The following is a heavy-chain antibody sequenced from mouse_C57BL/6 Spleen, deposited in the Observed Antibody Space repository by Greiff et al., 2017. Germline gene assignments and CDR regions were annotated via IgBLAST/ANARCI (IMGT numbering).Heavy chain of an antibody. Sequence: ESGAELVRPGTSVKVSCKASGYAFTNYLIEWVKQRPGQGLEWIGVINPGSGGTNDNEKCKGKATLTADKSSSTAYMQLSSLTSEDSAVYFCARQGTLYAMDYWGQGTSVTVSS. V-gene: IGHV1-54*01. CDR2: INPGSGGT. J-gene: IGHJ4*01. CDR3: ARQGTLYAMDY. D-gene: IGHD3-3*01. CDR1: GYAFTNYL.